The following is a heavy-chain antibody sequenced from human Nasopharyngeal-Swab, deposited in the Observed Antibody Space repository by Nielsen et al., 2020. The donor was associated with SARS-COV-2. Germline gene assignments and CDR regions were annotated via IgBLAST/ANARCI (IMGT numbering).Heavy chain of an antibody. CDR3: AKDGGPSITMVRGVMVAHY. V-gene: IGHV3-64*04. J-gene: IGHJ4*02. CDR2: ISSNGGST. D-gene: IGHD3-10*01. Sequence: GGSLRLSCAASGFTFSSYAMHWVRQAPGKGLEYVSAISSNGGSTYYADSVKGRFTISRDNSKNTLYLQMNSLRAEDTAVYYCAKDGGPSITMVRGVMVAHYWGQGTLVTVSS. CDR1: GFTFSSYA.